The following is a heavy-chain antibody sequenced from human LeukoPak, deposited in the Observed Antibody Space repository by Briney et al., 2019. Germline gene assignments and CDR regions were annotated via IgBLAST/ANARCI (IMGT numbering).Heavy chain of an antibody. CDR1: GFTLNSYL. V-gene: IGHV3-7*01. Sequence: GGSLRLSCAASGFTLNSYLMSWVRQAPGRGLEWVANIKKDGSEENYLDSVKGRFTISRDNAKNSLYLQMNSLRAEDTAVYYCARVSSYYYDSSGTIDYWGQGTLVTVSS. CDR3: ARVSSYYYDSSGTIDY. CDR2: IKKDGSEE. J-gene: IGHJ4*02. D-gene: IGHD3-22*01.